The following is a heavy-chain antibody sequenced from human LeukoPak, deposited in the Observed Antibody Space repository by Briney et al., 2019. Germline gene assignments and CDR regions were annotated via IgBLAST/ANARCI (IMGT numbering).Heavy chain of an antibody. CDR3: ARGGGEFDY. D-gene: IGHD7-27*01. J-gene: IGHJ4*02. CDR2: MYYSGST. CDR1: GGSISSGGFY. Sequence: PSETLSLTCTVSGGSISSGGFYWSWIRQYPGKGLEWIGTMYYSGSTYYNPSLKSRVNILVDASKNQFSLKLSSVTAADTAVYYCARGGGEFDYWGQGTLVTVSS. V-gene: IGHV4-31*03.